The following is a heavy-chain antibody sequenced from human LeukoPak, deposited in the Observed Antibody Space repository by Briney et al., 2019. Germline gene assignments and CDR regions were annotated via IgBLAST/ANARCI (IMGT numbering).Heavy chain of an antibody. CDR3: ARDQVGLAVAGTGFDY. J-gene: IGHJ4*02. D-gene: IGHD6-19*01. CDR2: ISSNGGST. Sequence: GGSLRLSCAASGFTSSSYAMHWVRQAPGKGLEYVSAISSNGGSTYYANSVKGRFTISGDNSKNTLHLQMGSLRAEDMAVYYCARDQVGLAVAGTGFDYWGQGTLVTVSS. CDR1: GFTSSSYA. V-gene: IGHV3-64*01.